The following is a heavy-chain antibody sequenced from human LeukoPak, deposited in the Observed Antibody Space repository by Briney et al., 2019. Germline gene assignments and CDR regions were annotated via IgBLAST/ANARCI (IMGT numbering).Heavy chain of an antibody. J-gene: IGHJ4*02. V-gene: IGHV3-30-3*02. D-gene: IGHD2-15*01. CDR3: AKRGGYCSGGSCYPNFDY. CDR2: ISYDGSNK. CDR1: GFTFSSYA. Sequence: GGSLRLSCAASGFTFSSYAMHWVRQAPGKGLEWVAVISYDGSNKYYADSVKGRFTISRDNSKNTLYLQMNSLRAEDTAVYYCAKRGGYCSGGSCYPNFDYWGQGTLVTVSS.